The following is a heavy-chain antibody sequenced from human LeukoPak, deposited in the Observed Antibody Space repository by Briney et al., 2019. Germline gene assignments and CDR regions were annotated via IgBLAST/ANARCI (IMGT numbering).Heavy chain of an antibody. Sequence: GRSLRLSCAASGFTFSSYGMHWVRQAPGKGLEWVAVIWYDGSNKYYADSVKGRFTISRDNSKNTLYLQMNSLRAEDTAVYYCARDRHWPPGYYGMDVWGQGTMVTVSS. CDR1: GFTFSSYG. D-gene: IGHD1-1*01. CDR3: ARDRHWPPGYYGMDV. CDR2: IWYDGSNK. V-gene: IGHV3-33*01. J-gene: IGHJ6*02.